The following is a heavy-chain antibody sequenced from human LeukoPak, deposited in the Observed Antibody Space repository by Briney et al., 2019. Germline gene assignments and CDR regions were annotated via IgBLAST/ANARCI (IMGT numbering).Heavy chain of an antibody. CDR1: GGSIGSYY. D-gene: IGHD5-24*01. J-gene: IGHJ4*02. CDR2: IYHSGST. Sequence: SETLSLTCTVSGGSIGSYYWSWVRQPPGKGLEWIGYIYHSGSTYYNPSLKSRVTISVDRSKNQFSLKLSSVTAADTAVYYCARGRGGYNYRAHFDYWGQGTLVTVSS. CDR3: ARGRGGYNYRAHFDY. V-gene: IGHV4-30-2*01.